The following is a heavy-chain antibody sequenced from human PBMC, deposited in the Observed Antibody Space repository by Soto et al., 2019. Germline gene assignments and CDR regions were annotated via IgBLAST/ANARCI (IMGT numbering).Heavy chain of an antibody. J-gene: IGHJ4*02. CDR1: GFTVSNYI. V-gene: IGHV3-48*01. Sequence: GGSLRLSCAASGFTVSNYIMNWVRQAPGKGLEWVSSISSGSTTIYYADSVKGRFSISRDNAKSSLYLQMNSLRAEDTAVYYCARRATVLDYWGQGTLVTVSS. CDR3: ARRATVLDY. D-gene: IGHD4-17*01. CDR2: ISSGSTTI.